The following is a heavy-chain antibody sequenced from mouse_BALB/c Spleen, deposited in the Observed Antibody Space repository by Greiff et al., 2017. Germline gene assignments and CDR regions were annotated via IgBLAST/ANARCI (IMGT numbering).Heavy chain of an antibody. J-gene: IGHJ3*01. CDR1: GYTFSSYW. CDR3: ASRHYGFAY. D-gene: IGHD1-1*02. V-gene: IGHV1-9*01. CDR2: ILPGSGST. Sequence: QVQLQQSGAELARPGASVKLSCKASGYTFSSYWIEWVKQRPGHGLEWIGEILPGSGSTNYNEKFKGKATFTADTSSNTAYMQLSSLTSEDSAVYYCASRHYGFAYWGQGTLVTVSA.